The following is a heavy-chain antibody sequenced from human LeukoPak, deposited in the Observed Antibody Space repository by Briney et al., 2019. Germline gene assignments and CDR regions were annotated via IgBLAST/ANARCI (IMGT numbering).Heavy chain of an antibody. Sequence: PSETLSLTCTVSGGSISSYYWSWIRQPPGKGLEWIGYIYYSGSTNYNPSLKNRVTISVDTSKNQFSLKLSSVTAADTAVYYCARDDGDYEHSLDYWGQGTLVTVSS. J-gene: IGHJ4*02. V-gene: IGHV4-59*01. CDR1: GGSISSYY. CDR2: IYYSGST. CDR3: ARDDGDYEHSLDY. D-gene: IGHD4-17*01.